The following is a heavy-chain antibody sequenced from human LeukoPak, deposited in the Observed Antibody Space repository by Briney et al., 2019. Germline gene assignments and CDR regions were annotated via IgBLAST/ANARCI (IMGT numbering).Heavy chain of an antibody. CDR3: AKDIGSSGWYDY. D-gene: IGHD6-19*01. CDR1: GFTSDDYA. CDR2: ISWNSGSI. Sequence: GRSLRLSCAASGFTSDDYAMHWVRQAPGKGLEWVSGISWNSGSIGYADSVKGRFTISRDNAKNSLYLQMNSLRAEDTALYYCAKDIGSSGWYDYWGQGTLVTVSS. J-gene: IGHJ4*02. V-gene: IGHV3-9*02.